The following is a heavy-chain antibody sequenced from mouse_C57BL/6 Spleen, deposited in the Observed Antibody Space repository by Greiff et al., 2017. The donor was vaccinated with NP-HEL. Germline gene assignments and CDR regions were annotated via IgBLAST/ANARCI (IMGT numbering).Heavy chain of an antibody. CDR2: ISYSGST. Sequence: VQLQQSGPGMVKPSQSLSLTCTVTGYSITSGYDWHWIRHFPGNKLEWMGYISYSGSTNYNPSLKSRISITHDTSKNHFFLKLNSVTTEDTATYYCARDYDYGGGFDYWGQGTTLTVSS. CDR3: ARDYDYGGGFDY. D-gene: IGHD2-4*01. CDR1: GYSITSGYD. V-gene: IGHV3-1*01. J-gene: IGHJ2*01.